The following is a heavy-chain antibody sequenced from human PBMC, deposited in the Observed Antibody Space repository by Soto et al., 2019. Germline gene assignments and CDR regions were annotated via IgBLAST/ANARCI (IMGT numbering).Heavy chain of an antibody. CDR2: IKPDGSQK. J-gene: IGHJ3*02. CDR1: GFTFSSYW. D-gene: IGHD3-22*01. Sequence: GSLRLSCAASGFTFSSYWMSWVRQAPGKGLEWVANIKPDGSQKWYVDSVKGRFTISRDNAKKSLYLQMNSLRVDDTAVYYCARGDYYDSSGPFSDAFDIWGQGTMVTVSS. V-gene: IGHV3-7*04. CDR3: ARGDYYDSSGPFSDAFDI.